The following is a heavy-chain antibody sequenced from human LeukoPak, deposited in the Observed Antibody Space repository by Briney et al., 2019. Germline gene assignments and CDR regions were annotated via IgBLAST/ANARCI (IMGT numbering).Heavy chain of an antibody. Sequence: ASVKVSCTSSGYTFTSYYMHWVRQAPGQGLEGMGIINPSGGSTSYAQKFQGRVTMTRDTSTSTVYMELSSLRSEDTAVYYCARDRCSSTSCYPNDPWGQGTLVTVSS. CDR1: GYTFTSYY. CDR2: INPSGGST. V-gene: IGHV1-46*01. D-gene: IGHD2-2*01. CDR3: ARDRCSSTSCYPNDP. J-gene: IGHJ5*02.